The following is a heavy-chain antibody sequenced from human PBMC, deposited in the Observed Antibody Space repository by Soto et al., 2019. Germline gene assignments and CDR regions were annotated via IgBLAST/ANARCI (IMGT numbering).Heavy chain of an antibody. CDR1: GYTFTSYG. CDR3: AAAGDAVYDLLTGYSNCFDP. V-gene: IGHV1-18*01. Sequence: QVQLVQSGAEVKKPGASVKVSCKASGYTFTSYGISWVRQAPGQGLEWMGWISAYNGNTNYAQKLQGRVTMTTDTSTATAQRQLGLPRSYDTAGYDCAAAGDAVYDLLTGYSNCFDPWGQGTLVTVSS. J-gene: IGHJ5*02. CDR2: ISAYNGNT. D-gene: IGHD3-9*01.